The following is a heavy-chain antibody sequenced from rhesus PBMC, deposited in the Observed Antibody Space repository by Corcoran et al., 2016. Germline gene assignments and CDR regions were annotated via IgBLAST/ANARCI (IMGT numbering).Heavy chain of an antibody. CDR2: IYGSSGST. CDR1: GGSFSSSS. CDR3: ARESSPIDY. V-gene: IGHV4-160*01. J-gene: IGHJ4*01. Sequence: QVQLQESGPGLVKPSETLSLTCAVSGGSFSSSSWGWIRQPPGKGLEWFGSIYGSSGSTEYNPSLKSRATISRDTSKNQFSLKLSSVTAADTAVYYCARESSPIDYWGQGVLVTVSS.